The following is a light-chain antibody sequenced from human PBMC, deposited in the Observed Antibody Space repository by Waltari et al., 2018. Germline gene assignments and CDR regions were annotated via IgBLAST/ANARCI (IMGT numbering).Light chain of an antibody. V-gene: IGKV2-28*01. CDR2: LGS. Sequence: IVLTQSPLSLPFTPGEPAAISCRSRQSLLRSNGFQYLVGYLQKQGQSPQIVIYLGSNRADGVHDRCNGSGSGTEVILQISRVETEDVGVYYCMQALQTPFTFGPGTKVEIE. J-gene: IGKJ3*01. CDR1: QSLLRSNGFQY. CDR3: MQALQTPFT.